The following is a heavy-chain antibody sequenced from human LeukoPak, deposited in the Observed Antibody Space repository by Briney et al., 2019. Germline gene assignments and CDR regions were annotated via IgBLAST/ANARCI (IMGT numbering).Heavy chain of an antibody. Sequence: SETLSLTCTVSGGSISSYYWSWIRQPPGKGLEWIGEINHSGSTNYNPSLKSRVTISVDTSKNQFSLKLSSVTAADTAVYYCARHSGKGRYYYDSSGYPFDYWGQGTLVTVSS. CDR2: INHSGST. V-gene: IGHV4-34*01. D-gene: IGHD3-22*01. J-gene: IGHJ4*02. CDR1: GGSISSYY. CDR3: ARHSGKGRYYYDSSGYPFDY.